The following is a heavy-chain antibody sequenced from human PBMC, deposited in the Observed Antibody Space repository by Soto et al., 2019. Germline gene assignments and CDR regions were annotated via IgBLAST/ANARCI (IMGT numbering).Heavy chain of an antibody. V-gene: IGHV3-33*01. D-gene: IGHD6-19*01. CDR2: IWYDGSNK. CDR1: GFTFSSYG. Sequence: QVQLVESGGGVVQPGRSLRLSCAASGFTFSSYGMHWVRQAPGKGLEWVAVIWYDGSNKYYADSVKGRFTISRDNSKNKLYLQMNSLRAEDTAVYYCARAASGWAFDYWGQGTLVTVSS. J-gene: IGHJ4*02. CDR3: ARAASGWAFDY.